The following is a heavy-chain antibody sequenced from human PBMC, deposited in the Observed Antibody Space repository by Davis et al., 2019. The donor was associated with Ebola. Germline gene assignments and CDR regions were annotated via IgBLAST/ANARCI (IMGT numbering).Heavy chain of an antibody. D-gene: IGHD3-3*01. CDR2: IYYSGST. V-gene: IGHV4-39*02. J-gene: IGHJ4*02. CDR3: ARERYYDFWSGYYMDY. Sequence: MPSETLSLTCTVSGGSISSSTYYWGWIRQPPGKGLEWIGSIYYSGSTYYNPSLKSRVTISVDTSKNQFSLKLSSVTAADTAVYYCARERYYDFWSGYYMDYWGQGTLVTVSS. CDR1: GGSISSSTYY.